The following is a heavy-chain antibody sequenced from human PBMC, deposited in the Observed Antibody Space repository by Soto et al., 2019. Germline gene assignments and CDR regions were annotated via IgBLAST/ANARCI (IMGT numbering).Heavy chain of an antibody. CDR2: IYYSGST. CDR3: ARHPRRVGDLGYYGMDV. V-gene: IGHV4-39*01. D-gene: IGHD1-26*01. CDR1: GGSISSSSYY. Sequence: PSETLSLTCTVSGGSISSSSYYWGWIRQPPGKGLEWIGSIYYSGSTYYNPSLKSRVTISVDTSKNQFSLKLSSVTAADAAVYYCARHPRRVGDLGYYGMDVWGQGTTVTVSS. J-gene: IGHJ6*02.